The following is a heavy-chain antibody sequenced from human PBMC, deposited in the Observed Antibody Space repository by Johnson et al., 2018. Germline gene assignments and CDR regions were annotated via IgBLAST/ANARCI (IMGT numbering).Heavy chain of an antibody. J-gene: IGHJ3*02. CDR2: IYPGDSDP. CDR3: ARRLLVPVGVTSVNQVPTWSVGFDI. Sequence: VQLVQSGAEVKKRGESLKISCKGSGYSFTSYWIGWVRQMPGKGLEWMGIIYPGDSDPRYSPSFQGQVTISADKSIIPAYLQWSSLKASDTAMYYCARRLLVPVGVTSVNQVPTWSVGFDIWGQGTMVTVSS. D-gene: IGHD2-21*02. CDR1: GYSFTSYW. V-gene: IGHV5-51*01.